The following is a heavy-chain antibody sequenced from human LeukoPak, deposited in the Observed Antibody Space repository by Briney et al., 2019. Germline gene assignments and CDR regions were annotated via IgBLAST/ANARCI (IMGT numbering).Heavy chain of an antibody. CDR3: AKGPNEDSNYLFDR. D-gene: IGHD4-11*01. CDR1: GFTFRTYA. CDR2: ITGSGGAT. J-gene: IGHJ5*02. V-gene: IGHV3-23*01. Sequence: PGGSLRLSCVGSGFTFRTYAMAWVRQTPGKGPEWVSVITGSGGATFYADSVKGRLTISRDNSKSTLYLQMNSLRAEDTAVYYCAKGPNEDSNYLFDRWGKGTLVTVSS.